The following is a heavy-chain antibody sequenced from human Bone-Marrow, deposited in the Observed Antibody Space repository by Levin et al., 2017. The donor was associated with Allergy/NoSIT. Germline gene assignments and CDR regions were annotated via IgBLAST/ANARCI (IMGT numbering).Heavy chain of an antibody. CDR3: ARVARGGSCYLKIGCDWGWFDP. D-gene: IGHD3-22*01. V-gene: IGHV1-18*01. Sequence: ASVKVSCKASGYTFENFGIMWMRQAPGQGLEWMGWISAYNGNTIYTQKFQDRVIMTTDTSTSTAYMELRSLTSDDTAIYFCARVARGGSCYLKIGCDWGWFDPWGQGTLVTVSS. J-gene: IGHJ5*02. CDR1: GYTFENFG. CDR2: ISAYNGNT.